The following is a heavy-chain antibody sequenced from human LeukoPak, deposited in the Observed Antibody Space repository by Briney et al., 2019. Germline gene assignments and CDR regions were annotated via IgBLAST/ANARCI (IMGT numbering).Heavy chain of an antibody. CDR1: GYTFTSYG. D-gene: IGHD5-12*01. J-gene: IGHJ4*02. CDR3: ATVEGGYGYY. CDR2: ISAYNGNT. V-gene: IGHV1-18*01. Sequence: ASVKVSCKASGYTFTSYGISWVRQAPGQGLEWMGWISAYNGNTNYAQKLQGRVTMTEDTSTDTAYMELSSLRSEDTAVYYCATVEGGYGYYWGQGTLVTVSS.